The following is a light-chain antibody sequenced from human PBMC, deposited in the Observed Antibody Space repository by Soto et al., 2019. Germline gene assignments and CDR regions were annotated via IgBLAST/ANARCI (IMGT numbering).Light chain of an antibody. V-gene: IGLV5-45*01. Sequence: QPVLTQPASLSASPGASASLTCTLHSGINVGSYRIYWYQQKPGSPPQYLLNYNSDSDKEQGSGVPSRFSGSKDASANAGILLISGLQSEDEADYYCMIWHSRAYVFGTGTKLTVL. CDR1: SGINVGSYR. CDR2: YNSDSDK. J-gene: IGLJ1*01. CDR3: MIWHSRAYV.